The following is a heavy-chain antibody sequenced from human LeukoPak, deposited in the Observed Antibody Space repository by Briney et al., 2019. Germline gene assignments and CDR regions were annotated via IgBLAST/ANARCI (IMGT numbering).Heavy chain of an antibody. J-gene: IGHJ5*02. D-gene: IGHD3-10*01. CDR2: INHSGST. CDR3: ARGLSPLLWFGVYSNWFDP. CDR1: GGSFSGYY. Sequence: PSETLSLTCAVYGGSFSGYYWSWIRQPPGKGLEWVGEINHSGSTNYNPSLKSRVTISVDTSKNQFSLKLSSVTAADTAVYYCARGLSPLLWFGVYSNWFDPWGQGTLVTVSS. V-gene: IGHV4-34*01.